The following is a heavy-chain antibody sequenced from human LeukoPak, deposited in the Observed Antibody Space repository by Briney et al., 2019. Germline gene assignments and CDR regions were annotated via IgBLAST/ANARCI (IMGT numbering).Heavy chain of an antibody. CDR3: TRMTTGHDY. CDR2: INHSGYT. V-gene: IGHV4-34*01. J-gene: IGHJ4*02. CDR1: GVSFDDYY. D-gene: IGHD4-17*01. Sequence: SETLSLTCGVSGVSFDDYYWSWVRQTPGKGLEWLGEINHSGYTNDSPSLKSRVTLSIDTSRKQFSLNLRSVTVADTGIYYCTRMTTGHDYWGQGTLVTVSS.